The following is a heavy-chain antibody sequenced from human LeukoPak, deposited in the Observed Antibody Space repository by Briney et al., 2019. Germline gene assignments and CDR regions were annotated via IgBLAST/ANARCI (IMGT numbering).Heavy chain of an antibody. J-gene: IGHJ3*02. CDR2: INPSGGST. V-gene: IGHV1-46*01. Sequence: ASVKVSCKASGYTFTRYYLNWVRQAPGQSLEWMGIINPSGGSTSYAQKFQGRVTMTRDMSTSTVYMELSSLRSEDTAVYYCARGAYYYGSGSYYAGFDIWGQGTMVTVSS. CDR3: ARGAYYYGSGSYYAGFDI. D-gene: IGHD3-10*01. CDR1: GYTFTRYY.